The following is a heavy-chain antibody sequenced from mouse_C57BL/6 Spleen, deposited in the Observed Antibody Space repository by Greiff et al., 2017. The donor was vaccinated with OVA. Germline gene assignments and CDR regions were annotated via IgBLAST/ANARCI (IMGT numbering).Heavy chain of an antibody. CDR1: GYTFTSYW. D-gene: IGHD1-1*01. V-gene: IGHV1-69*01. J-gene: IGHJ4*01. CDR3: ARANYYGSLYAMDY. CDR2: IDPSDSYT. Sequence: QVQLQQPGAELVMPGASVKLSCKASGYTFTSYWMHWVKQRPGQGLEWIGEIDPSDSYTNSNQKFKGKSTLTVDKSSSTAYMQLSSLTSEDSAVYYCARANYYGSLYAMDYWGQGTSVTVSS.